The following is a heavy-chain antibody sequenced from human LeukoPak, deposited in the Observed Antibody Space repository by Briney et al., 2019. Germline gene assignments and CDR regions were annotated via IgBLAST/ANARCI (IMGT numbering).Heavy chain of an antibody. Sequence: ASVRVSCMASGYTFTSYSMHWVRQAPGQGLEWMALINPTGGGTAYEQTFKGGVTITRDMSTSPDYMELSSLRSGDTAIYDRARDNSVGDNAWWFDPWGQGTLVTVSS. CDR3: ARDNSVGDNAWWFDP. V-gene: IGHV1-46*01. CDR1: GYTFTSYS. CDR2: INPTGGGT. J-gene: IGHJ5*02. D-gene: IGHD1-26*01.